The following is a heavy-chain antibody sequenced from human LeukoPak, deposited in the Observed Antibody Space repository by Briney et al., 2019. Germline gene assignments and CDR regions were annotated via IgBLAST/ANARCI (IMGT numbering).Heavy chain of an antibody. CDR1: GFTFSSYW. Sequence: PGGSLRLSCAASGFTFSSYWMHWVRQAPGKGLVWVSRISGDESSTTYADSVKGRFTISRDNSKNTLYLQMNSLRAEDTAVYYCAKPYYDFWSGYRPPHYFDYWGRGTLVTVSS. CDR3: AKPYYDFWSGYRPPHYFDY. V-gene: IGHV3-74*01. J-gene: IGHJ4*02. D-gene: IGHD3-3*01. CDR2: ISGDESST.